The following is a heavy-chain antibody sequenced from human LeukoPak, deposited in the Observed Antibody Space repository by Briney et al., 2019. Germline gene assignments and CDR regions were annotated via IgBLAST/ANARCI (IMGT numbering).Heavy chain of an antibody. CDR1: GYTFTGYY. CDR3: TRGGADY. Sequence: ASVKVSRKTSGYTFTGYYIYWVRQAPGQGLEWMGQITPTSGGTNYVQKFQGRVTMTRDTSITTAYMELSRLTSDDTAVYYCTRGGADYWGQGTLVTVSS. D-gene: IGHD1-26*01. V-gene: IGHV1-2*06. CDR2: ITPTSGGT. J-gene: IGHJ4*02.